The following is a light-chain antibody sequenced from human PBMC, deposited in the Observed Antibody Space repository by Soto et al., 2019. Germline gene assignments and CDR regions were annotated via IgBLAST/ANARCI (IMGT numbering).Light chain of an antibody. CDR2: EGT. CDR3: CSYAGSSSYVV. Sequence: QSALTQPASVSGSPGQSITLSCTGTSSDVGSYNLVSWYQLHPGKAPKLMIYEGTKRHSGVSNRFSGSKSGSTATLTISGLQAEDEADYYCCSYAGSSSYVVFCEGTKLTVL. J-gene: IGLJ2*01. CDR1: SSDVGSYNL. V-gene: IGLV2-23*01.